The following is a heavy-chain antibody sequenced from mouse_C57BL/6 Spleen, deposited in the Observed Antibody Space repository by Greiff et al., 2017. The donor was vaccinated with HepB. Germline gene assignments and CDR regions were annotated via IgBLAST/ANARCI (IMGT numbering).Heavy chain of an antibody. CDR3: ARVLNYGSSYWYFDV. CDR2: ISYDGSN. Sequence: EVKLQESGPGLVKPSQSLSLTCSVTGYSITSGYYWNWIRQFPGNKLEWMGYISYDGSNNYNPSLKNRISITRDTSKNQFFLKLNSVTTEDTATYYCARVLNYGSSYWYFDVWGTGTTVTVSS. J-gene: IGHJ1*03. CDR1: GYSITSGYY. V-gene: IGHV3-6*01. D-gene: IGHD1-1*01.